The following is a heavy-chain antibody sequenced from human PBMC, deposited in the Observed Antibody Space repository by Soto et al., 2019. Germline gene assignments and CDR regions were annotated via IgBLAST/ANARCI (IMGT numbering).Heavy chain of an antibody. J-gene: IGHJ5*02. V-gene: IGHV3-74*01. CDR3: VRDRPHNWFDP. CDR2: IETDGSRT. CDR1: GFTFSSYW. D-gene: IGHD6-6*01. Sequence: EVQLVESGGCLDQPGGSLRLSCAASGFTFSSYWMHWVRQVPGKGPMWVSRIETDGSRTTYADSVKGRFTISRDNAKNMVYLQMNSLRAEDTAVYYCVRDRPHNWFDPWGQGTLVTVSS.